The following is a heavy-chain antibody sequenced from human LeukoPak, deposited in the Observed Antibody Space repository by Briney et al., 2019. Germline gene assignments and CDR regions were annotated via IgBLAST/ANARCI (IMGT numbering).Heavy chain of an antibody. Sequence: TGGSLRLSCVASGFIVNDHAMHWVWQTPGKGLEWVAGVFWNGVDKGYADSVKGRFTIFRDNAKNSMYLQMNSLRIEDTALYYCSKDISAGGLDVWGPGTPVTVSS. J-gene: IGHJ6*02. V-gene: IGHV3-9*01. D-gene: IGHD3-16*02. CDR1: GFIVNDHA. CDR3: SKDISAGGLDV. CDR2: VFWNGVDK.